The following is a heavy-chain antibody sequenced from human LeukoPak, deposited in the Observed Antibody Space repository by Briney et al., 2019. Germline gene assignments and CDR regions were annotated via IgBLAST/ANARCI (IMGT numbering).Heavy chain of an antibody. D-gene: IGHD3-22*01. V-gene: IGHV1-69*13. Sequence: ASVKVSCKASGYTFTSYDINWVRQATGQGLEWMGGIIPIFGTANYAQKFQGRVTITADESTSTAYMELSSLRSEDTAVYYCARVRAYYYDSSGYYGNWGQGTLVTVSS. J-gene: IGHJ4*02. CDR1: GYTFTSYD. CDR3: ARVRAYYYDSSGYYGN. CDR2: IIPIFGTA.